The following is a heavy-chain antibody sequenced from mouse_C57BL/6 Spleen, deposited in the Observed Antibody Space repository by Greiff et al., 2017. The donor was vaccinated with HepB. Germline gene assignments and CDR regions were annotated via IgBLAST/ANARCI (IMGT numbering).Heavy chain of an antibody. D-gene: IGHD3-2*02. CDR2: ISSGGDYI. V-gene: IGHV5-9-1*02. J-gene: IGHJ3*01. CDR3: TRDQDSSGYVAWFAY. CDR1: GFTFSSYA. Sequence: DVHLVESGEGLVKPGGSLKLSCAASGFTFSSYAMSWVRQTPEKRLEWVAYISSGGDYIYYADTVKGRFTISSDNARNTLYLQMSSLKSEDTAMYYCTRDQDSSGYVAWFAYWGQGTLVTVSA.